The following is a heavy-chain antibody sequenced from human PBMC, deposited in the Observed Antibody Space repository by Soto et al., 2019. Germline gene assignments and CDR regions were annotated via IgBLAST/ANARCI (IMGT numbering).Heavy chain of an antibody. Sequence: SVKVSCKASGGAFSSYAISWVRQAPGQGLEWMGGIIPIFGTANYAQKFQGRVTITADESTSTAYMELSSLRSEDTAVYYCARDAYSSCYISVARTVRLDVCSKRTNVTGSS. V-gene: IGHV1-69*13. J-gene: IGHJ6*04. CDR1: GGAFSSYA. CDR3: ARDAYSSCYISVARTVRLDV. D-gene: IGHD6-19*01. CDR2: IIPIFGTA.